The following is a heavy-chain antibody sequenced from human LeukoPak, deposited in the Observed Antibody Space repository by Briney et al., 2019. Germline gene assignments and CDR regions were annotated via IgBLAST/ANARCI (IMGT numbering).Heavy chain of an antibody. V-gene: IGHV3-48*01. CDR2: ISSTSSTI. Sequence: GGSLRFSCAASGFTFSSYYMNWVRQAPRKGLEWVSYISSTSSTIYYADSAKGRFTISRDNAKNSLYLQMNTLRAEDTAVYYCARDQGCSSTSCYLFDYWGQGTLVTVSS. CDR3: ARDQGCSSTSCYLFDY. J-gene: IGHJ4*02. D-gene: IGHD2-2*01. CDR1: GFTFSSYY.